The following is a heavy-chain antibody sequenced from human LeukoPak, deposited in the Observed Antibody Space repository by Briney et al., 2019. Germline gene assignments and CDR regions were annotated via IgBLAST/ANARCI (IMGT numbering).Heavy chain of an antibody. J-gene: IGHJ3*02. CDR2: IWYDGSNK. CDR1: GSTFSSYG. V-gene: IGHV3-33*01. CDR3: ARDRLSGYDAFDI. Sequence: QSGGSLRLSCAASGSTFSSYGMHWVRQAPGKGLEWVAVIWYDGSNKYYADSVKGRFTISRDNSKNTLYLQMNSLRAEDTAVYYCARDRLSGYDAFDIWGQGTMVTVSS. D-gene: IGHD1-1*01.